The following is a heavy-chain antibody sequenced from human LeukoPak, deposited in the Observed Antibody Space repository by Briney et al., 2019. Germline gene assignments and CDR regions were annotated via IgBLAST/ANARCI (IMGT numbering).Heavy chain of an antibody. CDR1: GGSISSDNYY. V-gene: IGHV4-61*02. CDR2: IDTSGSA. D-gene: IGHD2-8*01. J-gene: IGHJ5*02. CDR3: ARDRGRMVYAVWFDP. Sequence: SETLSLTCTVSGGSISSDNYYRSWIRQPAGKGLEWIGRIDTSGSATYNPSLKSRVTISIDTSKNQFSLKLGSVTVADTAVYYCARDRGRMVYAVWFDPWGQGTLVTVSS.